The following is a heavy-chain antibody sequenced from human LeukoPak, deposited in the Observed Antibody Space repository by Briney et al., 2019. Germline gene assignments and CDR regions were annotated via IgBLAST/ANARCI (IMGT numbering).Heavy chain of an antibody. CDR2: ISWNSGSV. Sequence: GGSLRLSCAASGFTFDDYAMHWVRQAPGKGLEWVSGISWNSGSVGYADSVKGRFTISRDNAKNSLYLQMNSLRAEDTALYYCAKGRGVVVVYFDYWGQGTLVTVSS. D-gene: IGHD2-15*01. CDR1: GFTFDDYA. CDR3: AKGRGVVVVYFDY. V-gene: IGHV3-9*01. J-gene: IGHJ4*02.